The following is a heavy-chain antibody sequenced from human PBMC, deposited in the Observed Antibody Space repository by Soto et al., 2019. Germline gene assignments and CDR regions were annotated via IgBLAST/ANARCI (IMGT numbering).Heavy chain of an antibody. V-gene: IGHV3-53*01. CDR2: IYSGGST. CDR1: GFTVSSNY. J-gene: IGHJ6*02. D-gene: IGHD3-10*01. CDR3: ARNSPGVGSGSYYVPYYYGMDV. Sequence: GGSLRLSCAASGFTVSSNYMSWVRQAPGKGLEWVSVIYSGGSTYYADSVRGRFTISRDNSKNTLYLQMNSLRAEDTAVYYCARNSPGVGSGSYYVPYYYGMDVWGQGTTVTVSS.